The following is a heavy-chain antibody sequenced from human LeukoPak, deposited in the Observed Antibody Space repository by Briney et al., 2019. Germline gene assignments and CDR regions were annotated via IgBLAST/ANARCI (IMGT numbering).Heavy chain of an antibody. D-gene: IGHD6-13*01. V-gene: IGHV4-61*01. Sequence: PSETLSLTCTVSGGSVSSGSYSWSWLRQPPGKGLEWIGYIYYSGSTNYNPSLKSRVTISVDTSKNQFSLKLSSVTAAPTAVYYCASYSSSWYYFDYWGQGTLVTVSS. CDR1: GGSVSSGSYS. CDR2: IYYSGST. J-gene: IGHJ4*02. CDR3: ASYSSSWYYFDY.